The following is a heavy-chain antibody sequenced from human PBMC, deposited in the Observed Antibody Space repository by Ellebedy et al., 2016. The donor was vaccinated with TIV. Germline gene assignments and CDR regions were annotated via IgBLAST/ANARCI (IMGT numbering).Heavy chain of an antibody. D-gene: IGHD6-13*01. CDR1: GYTFTSYY. V-gene: IGHV1-46*01. J-gene: IGHJ4*02. CDR2: INPSGGST. CDR3: AQASSSSYIDY. Sequence: ASVKVSXXASGYTFTSYYMHWVRQAPGQGLEWMGIINPSGGSTSYAQKFQGRVTMTRDTSTSTVYMELSSLRSEDTAVYYCAQASSSSYIDYWGQGTLVTVSS.